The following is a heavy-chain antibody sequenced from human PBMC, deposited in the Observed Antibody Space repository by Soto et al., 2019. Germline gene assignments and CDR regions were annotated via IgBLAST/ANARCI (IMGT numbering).Heavy chain of an antibody. CDR3: ARHALNYYDVSGSRCDP. CDR1: GGSIRSSNYH. Sequence: PSETLSLTCTVSGGSIRSSNYHWGWIRQPPGKGLEWIGSIYYSTTTYYNPSLKSRVTISVDTSKNQFSLKLNSVTAADTAVYYCARHALNYYDVSGSRCDPWGQGTLVTVS. D-gene: IGHD3-22*01. J-gene: IGHJ5*02. CDR2: IYYSTTT. V-gene: IGHV4-39*01.